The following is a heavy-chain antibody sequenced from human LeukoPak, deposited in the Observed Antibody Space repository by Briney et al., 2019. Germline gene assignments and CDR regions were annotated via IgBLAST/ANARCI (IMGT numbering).Heavy chain of an antibody. CDR1: GVYITNGLYF. J-gene: IGHJ6*03. CDR2: IYSNGDT. V-gene: IGHV4-61*02. Sequence: PSETLSLTCTVSGVYITNGLYFWNWIRQPAGKGLEWIGRIYSNGDTNYNPSLKSRVTISQDRTRNQFSLKLSSVTAADTAVYYCARTTEGGYTYDYFYYYYMDVWGKGTTVTISS. CDR3: ARTTEGGYTYDYFYYYYMDV. D-gene: IGHD5-18*01.